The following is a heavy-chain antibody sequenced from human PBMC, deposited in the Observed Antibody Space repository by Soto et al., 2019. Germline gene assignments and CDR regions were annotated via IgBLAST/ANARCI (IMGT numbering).Heavy chain of an antibody. CDR3: AGGIAARPLGY. CDR2: IYHSGST. Sequence: SETLSLTCAVSGGSISSGGYSCSWIRQPPGKGLEWIGYIYHSGSTYYNPSLKSRVTISVDRSKNQFSLKLSSVTAADTAVYYCAGGIAARPLGYWGQGTLVTVSS. CDR1: GGSISSGGYS. J-gene: IGHJ4*02. D-gene: IGHD6-6*01. V-gene: IGHV4-30-2*01.